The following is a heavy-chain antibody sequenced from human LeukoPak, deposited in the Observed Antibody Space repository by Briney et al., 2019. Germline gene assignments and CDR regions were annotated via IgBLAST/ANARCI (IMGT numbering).Heavy chain of an antibody. V-gene: IGHV4-39*01. CDR1: GGSISSSSYY. D-gene: IGHD5-12*01. Sequence: PSETLFLTCTVSGGSISSSSYYSGWFRQPPGKGLEWIGRIYYSGSTYYNPSLKGRVTISVATSKNQFSLKLSSVTAADTAVYYCARGTIIVATIKAFDIWGQGTMVTVSS. CDR3: ARGTIIVATIKAFDI. CDR2: IYYSGST. J-gene: IGHJ3*02.